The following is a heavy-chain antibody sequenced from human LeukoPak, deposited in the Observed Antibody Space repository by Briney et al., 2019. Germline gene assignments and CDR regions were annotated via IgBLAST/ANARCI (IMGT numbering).Heavy chain of an antibody. D-gene: IGHD6-13*01. J-gene: IGHJ4*02. CDR1: GFTFSSYA. CDR3: ARDSVAAAGSDY. V-gene: IGHV3-53*01. CDR2: IYSGGST. Sequence: GGSLRLSCAASGFTFSSYAMSWVRQAPGKGLEWVSVIYSGGSTYYADSVKGRFTISRDNSKNTLYLQMNSLRAEDTAVYYCARDSVAAAGSDYWGQGTLVTVSS.